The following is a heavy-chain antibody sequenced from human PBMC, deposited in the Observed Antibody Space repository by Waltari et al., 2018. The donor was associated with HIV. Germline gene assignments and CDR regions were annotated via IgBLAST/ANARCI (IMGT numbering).Heavy chain of an antibody. CDR1: GFTFSSYA. Sequence: QVQLVESGGGVVQPGRSLRLSCAASGFTFSSYAMHWVRQAPGKGLEWVAVISYDGSNKYYADSVKGRFTISRDNSKNTLYLQMNSLRAEDTAVYYCARAGHITGTTRYYYYGMDVWGQGTTVTVSS. D-gene: IGHD1-7*01. CDR2: ISYDGSNK. V-gene: IGHV3-30*04. J-gene: IGHJ6*02. CDR3: ARAGHITGTTRYYYYGMDV.